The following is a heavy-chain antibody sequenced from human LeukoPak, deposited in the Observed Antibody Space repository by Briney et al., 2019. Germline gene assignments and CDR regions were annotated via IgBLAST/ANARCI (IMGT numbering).Heavy chain of an antibody. J-gene: IGHJ4*02. Sequence: ASVKVSCKASGYTFTGYYMHWVRQAPGQGLEWMGWINPNSGGTNYAQKFQGRVTMTRDTSISTAYMEPSRLRSDDTAVYYCARGDFWSGYSYFDYWGQGTLVTVSS. V-gene: IGHV1-2*02. D-gene: IGHD3-3*01. CDR3: ARGDFWSGYSYFDY. CDR1: GYTFTGYY. CDR2: INPNSGGT.